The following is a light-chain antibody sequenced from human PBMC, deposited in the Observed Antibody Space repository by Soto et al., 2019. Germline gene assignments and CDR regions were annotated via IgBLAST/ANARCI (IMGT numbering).Light chain of an antibody. CDR3: QQYNNWSIT. J-gene: IGKJ5*01. Sequence: EIVMTQSPATLSVSPGERATLSCRASQSVSSNLAWYQQKPGQAPRLLIYGASTGATGFPARFSGSGSGTEFTLTISSLQSEHFAVYYCQQYNNWSITFGQGTRLEIK. CDR1: QSVSSN. V-gene: IGKV3-15*01. CDR2: GAS.